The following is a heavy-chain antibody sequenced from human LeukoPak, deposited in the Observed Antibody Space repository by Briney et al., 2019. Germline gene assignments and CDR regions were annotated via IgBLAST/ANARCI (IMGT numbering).Heavy chain of an antibody. V-gene: IGHV4-39*07. CDR3: ARRLPYSGSYSWFDP. CDR2: IYYSGST. Sequence: SETLSLTCTVSGGSISSSSYYWGWIRQPPGKGLEWIGSIYYSGSTYYNPSLKSRVTISVDTSKNQFSLKLSSVTAADTAVYYCARRLPYSGSYSWFDPWGQGTLVTVSS. CDR1: GGSISSSSYY. J-gene: IGHJ5*02. D-gene: IGHD1-26*01.